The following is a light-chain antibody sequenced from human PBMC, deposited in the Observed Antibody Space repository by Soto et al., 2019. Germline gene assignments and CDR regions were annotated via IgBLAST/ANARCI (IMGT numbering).Light chain of an antibody. CDR3: LQDYSYPWT. J-gene: IGKJ1*01. Sequence: SQMTQARSSMSESFGDTVTITCRASQGIRNDLGWYQQKPGKAPKLLIHAASSLESGVPTRFSGSGSGTDFTFTISSLQAEEFATYYCLQDYSYPWTFGQGTKVDIK. CDR1: QGIRND. CDR2: AAS. V-gene: IGKV1-6*01.